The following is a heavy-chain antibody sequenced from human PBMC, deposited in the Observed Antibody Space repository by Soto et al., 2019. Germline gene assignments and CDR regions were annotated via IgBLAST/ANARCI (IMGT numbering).Heavy chain of an antibody. CDR2: IYYSGST. CDR3: ARANPAIAARRFDY. J-gene: IGHJ4*02. Sequence: SETLSLTCTVSGGSISSGGYYWSWIRQHPGKGLEWIGYIYYSGSTYYNPSLKSRVTISVDTSKNQFSLKLSSVTAADTAVYYCARANPAIAARRFDYWGQGTLVTVSS. D-gene: IGHD6-6*01. CDR1: GGSISSGGYY. V-gene: IGHV4-31*03.